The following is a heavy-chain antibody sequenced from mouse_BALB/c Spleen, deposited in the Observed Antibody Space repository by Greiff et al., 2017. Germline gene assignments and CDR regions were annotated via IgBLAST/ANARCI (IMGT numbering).Heavy chain of an antibody. J-gene: IGHJ4*01. V-gene: IGHV2-6-7*01. Sequence: VQLKESGPGLVAPSQSLSITCTVSGFSLTGYGVNWVRQPPGKGLEWLGMIWGDGSTDYNSALKSRLSISKDNSKSQVFLKMNSLQTDDTARYYCAREGYYGSSYYAMDYWGQGTSVTVSS. CDR1: GFSLTGYG. D-gene: IGHD1-1*01. CDR2: IWGDGST. CDR3: AREGYYGSSYYAMDY.